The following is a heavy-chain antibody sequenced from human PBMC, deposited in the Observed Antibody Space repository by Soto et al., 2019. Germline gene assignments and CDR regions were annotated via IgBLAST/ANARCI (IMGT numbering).Heavy chain of an antibody. CDR1: GCPISSYY. V-gene: IGHV4-4*07. CDR2: IYMNGST. CDR3: VRDGSSGWYYYGMDV. Sequence: QVQLQESGPGLVKPSETLSLTCTVSGCPISSYYWSWIRQPAGKGLEWIGRIYMNGSTNYNPSLKSRVTVSVDTSKSQFSLMLNSVPAADTAVYYCVRDGSSGWYYYGMDVWGQGTPVTVSS. D-gene: IGHD6-19*01. J-gene: IGHJ6*02.